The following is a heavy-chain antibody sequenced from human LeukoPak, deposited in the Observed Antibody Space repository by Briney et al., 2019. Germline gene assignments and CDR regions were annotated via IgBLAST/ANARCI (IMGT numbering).Heavy chain of an antibody. CDR3: ARGGYSGYDRDAFDI. V-gene: IGHV3-53*04. D-gene: IGHD5-12*01. J-gene: IGHJ3*02. Sequence: GGSLRLSCAASGFTVSSNYMSWVRQAPGKGLEWVPVIYSDDSTYYADSVKGRFTISRHNSKNTLYLQMNSLRAEDTAVYYCARGGYSGYDRDAFDIWGQGTMVTVSS. CDR2: IYSDDST. CDR1: GFTVSSNY.